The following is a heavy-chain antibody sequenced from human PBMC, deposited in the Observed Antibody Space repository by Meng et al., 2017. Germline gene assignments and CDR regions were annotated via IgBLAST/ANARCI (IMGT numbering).Heavy chain of an antibody. J-gene: IGHJ4*02. CDR3: ARAIAVAGITIDY. D-gene: IGHD6-19*01. V-gene: IGHV4-61*01. Sequence: VQLPESGPGLVRPSETLSLTCTVSGGSVSSGSYYWSWIRQPPGKGLEWIGYIYYSGSTNYNPSLKSRVTISVDTSKNQFSLKLSSVTAADTAVYYCARAIAVAGITIDYWGQGTLVTVSS. CDR1: GGSVSSGSYY. CDR2: IYYSGST.